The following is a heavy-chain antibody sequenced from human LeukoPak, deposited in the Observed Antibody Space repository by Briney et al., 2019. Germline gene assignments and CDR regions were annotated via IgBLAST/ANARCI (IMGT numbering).Heavy chain of an antibody. D-gene: IGHD1-1*01. Sequence: GGSLRLSCAASGFIFSNYWMSWVRLAPGKGPVWVANINQPGSETYYVDSVRGRFTVSRDNAKNSLYLQMDSLTGEDTAVYYCARSDGTGTVDYWGQGIQVTVSS. CDR2: INQPGSET. V-gene: IGHV3-7*01. J-gene: IGHJ4*02. CDR1: GFIFSNYW. CDR3: ARSDGTGTVDY.